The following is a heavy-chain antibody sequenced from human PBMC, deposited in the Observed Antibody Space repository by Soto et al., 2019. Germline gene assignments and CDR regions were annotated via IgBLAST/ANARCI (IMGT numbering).Heavy chain of an antibody. V-gene: IGHV4-39*01. CDR3: ARTTVTTNYYYYGMDV. CDR2: IYYSGST. J-gene: IGHJ6*02. Sequence: QLQLQESGPGLVKPSETLSLTCTVSGGSISSSSYYWGWIRQPPGKGLEWIGSIYYSGSTYYNPSLKSRVPISXXTXKXXFSLKLSSVTAADTAVYYCARTTVTTNYYYYGMDVWGQGTTVTVSS. CDR1: GGSISSSSYY. D-gene: IGHD4-17*01.